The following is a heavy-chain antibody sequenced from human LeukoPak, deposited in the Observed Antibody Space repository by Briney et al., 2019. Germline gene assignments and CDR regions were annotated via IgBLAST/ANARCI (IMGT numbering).Heavy chain of an antibody. Sequence: PSQTLSLTCTVSGGSISSGGYYWSWIRQPPGKGLEWIGYIYYTGSTNYNPSLKSRVTISVDTSKSQFSLKLSSVTAADTAVYYCARQSRGAAAGNDYWGQGTLVTVSS. J-gene: IGHJ4*02. CDR1: GGSISSGGYY. D-gene: IGHD6-13*01. V-gene: IGHV4-61*08. CDR2: IYYTGST. CDR3: ARQSRGAAAGNDY.